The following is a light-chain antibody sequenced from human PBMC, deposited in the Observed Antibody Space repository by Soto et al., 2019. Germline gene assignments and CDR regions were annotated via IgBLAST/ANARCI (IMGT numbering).Light chain of an antibody. Sequence: QSVLTQPPSASGTPGQRGTLSCSGSSSNIGSNYVYWYQQLPGTAPKLLIYRNNQRPSGVPDRFSGSKSGTSASLAISGLRSEDEADYYCAAWDDSLSGWVFGGGTQLTGL. CDR1: SSNIGSNY. CDR2: RNN. CDR3: AAWDDSLSGWV. V-gene: IGLV1-47*01. J-gene: IGLJ3*02.